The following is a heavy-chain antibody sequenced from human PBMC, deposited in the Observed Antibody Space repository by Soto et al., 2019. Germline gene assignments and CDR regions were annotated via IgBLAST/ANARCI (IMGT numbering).Heavy chain of an antibody. J-gene: IGHJ4*02. CDR1: GGSFSGYY. CDR2: INQSGGT. D-gene: IGHD3-10*01. V-gene: IGHV4-34*01. CDR3: ARGRSITMLRGAPPDY. Sequence: SETLSLTCAVYGGSFSGYYWSWIRQPPGKGPEWIGEINQSGGTHYNPSLKSRVTISVDTSKNQFSLKLSSVTATDTAVYYCARGRSITMLRGAPPDYWGQGTLVTVSS.